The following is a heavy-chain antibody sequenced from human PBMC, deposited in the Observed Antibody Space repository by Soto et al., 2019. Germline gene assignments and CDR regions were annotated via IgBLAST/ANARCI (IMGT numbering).Heavy chain of an antibody. CDR1: GGSISSYY. Sequence: SETLSLTCTVSGGSISSYYWSWIRQPPGKGLEWIGYIYYSGSTNYNPSLKSRVTISVDTSKNQFSLKLSSVTAADTAVYYCARGIAARPPHYFDYWGQGTLVTVSS. D-gene: IGHD6-6*01. J-gene: IGHJ4*02. CDR3: ARGIAARPPHYFDY. V-gene: IGHV4-59*01. CDR2: IYYSGST.